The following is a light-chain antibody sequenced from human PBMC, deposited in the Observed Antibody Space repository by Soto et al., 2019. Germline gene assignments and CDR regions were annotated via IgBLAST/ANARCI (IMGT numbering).Light chain of an antibody. CDR1: QSVGTN. Sequence: EIVMTQSPATLSVSPGERSTFSCRASQSVGTNLSWYRQKSGQSPSLLIYGSSARAPGIPARFSGSGSGTEFTLTISSLQSEDFAVYYCQQYDNRRTFSQGTEVDIK. J-gene: IGKJ1*01. CDR2: GSS. V-gene: IGKV3-15*01. CDR3: QQYDNRRT.